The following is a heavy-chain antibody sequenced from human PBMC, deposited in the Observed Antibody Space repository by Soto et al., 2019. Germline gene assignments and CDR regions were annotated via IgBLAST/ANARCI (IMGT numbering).Heavy chain of an antibody. V-gene: IGHV3-23*01. J-gene: IGHJ4*02. D-gene: IGHD3-3*01. CDR3: ADAREWSFSFVE. CDR1: GFSFSTYS. Sequence: VGSVRLSCAASGFSFSTYSMSCVRHAPGKGLEWLVGISASGDNSYYADSVKGRFTISRDNSKGTLYLQMNNPRAEDTAAYYFADAREWSFSFVEWGQASLETVPS. CDR2: ISASGDNS.